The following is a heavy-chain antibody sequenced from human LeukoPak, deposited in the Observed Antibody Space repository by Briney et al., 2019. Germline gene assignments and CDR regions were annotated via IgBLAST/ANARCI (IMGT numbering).Heavy chain of an antibody. J-gene: IGHJ4*02. Sequence: SKTLSLTCTVSGGSISSGGYYWSWIRQHPGKGVEWIGYIYYSGSTYYNPSLKSRVTISVDTSKNQFSLKLSSVTAADTAVYYCARGRSGWYNDYWGQGTLVTVSS. D-gene: IGHD6-19*01. V-gene: IGHV4-31*03. CDR1: GGSISSGGYY. CDR3: ARGRSGWYNDY. CDR2: IYYSGST.